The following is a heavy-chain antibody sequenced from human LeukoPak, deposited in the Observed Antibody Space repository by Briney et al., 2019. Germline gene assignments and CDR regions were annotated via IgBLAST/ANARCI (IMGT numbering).Heavy chain of an antibody. CDR2: IYSGDNT. V-gene: IGHV3-66*01. Sequence: GGSLRLSCAASGFTFRDHYMSWIRQAPGKGLEWVSIIYSGDNTYYADSVKGRFTISRDNTKNSLYLQMNSLRAEDTAVYYCARGYNYGAYWGQGTLVTVSS. CDR3: ARGYNYGAY. J-gene: IGHJ4*02. CDR1: GFTFRDHY. D-gene: IGHD4/OR15-4a*01.